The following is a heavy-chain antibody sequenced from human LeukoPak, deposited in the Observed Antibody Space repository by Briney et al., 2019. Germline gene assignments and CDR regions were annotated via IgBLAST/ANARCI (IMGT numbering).Heavy chain of an antibody. D-gene: IGHD4-23*01. V-gene: IGHV3-7*05. CDR2: IKQEGTEK. CDR3: AANGGPFDF. Sequence: GGSLRLSCAASGFXFRNYWISWVRQAPGKGLEFVANIKQEGTEKYYVDSVRGRFTISRDNAKSSLYLQMNGLRAEDTAVYYCAANGGPFDFWGQGTLVTVSA. CDR1: GFXFRNYW. J-gene: IGHJ4*02.